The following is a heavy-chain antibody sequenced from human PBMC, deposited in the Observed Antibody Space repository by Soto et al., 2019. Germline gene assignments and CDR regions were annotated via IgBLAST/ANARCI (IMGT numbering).Heavy chain of an antibody. D-gene: IGHD3-10*01. Sequence: GGSLRLSCAVSGFTFEDYAMHWVRQTPRKGLEWVSGIDWNSGRIGYGDSVKGRFTVSRDNAKNSLYLQMSNLRTEDTALYYCIKESTPGGLDYWGQGAQVTVSS. J-gene: IGHJ4*02. V-gene: IGHV3-9*01. CDR1: GFTFEDYA. CDR3: IKESTPGGLDY. CDR2: IDWNSGRI.